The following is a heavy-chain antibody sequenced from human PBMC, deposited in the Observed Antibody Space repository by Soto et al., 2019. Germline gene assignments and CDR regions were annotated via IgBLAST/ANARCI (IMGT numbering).Heavy chain of an antibody. Sequence: SETLSLTCTVSGGSITSGGYSWSWIRQSPGQGLEWIGYTYQSGSAFYNPSLKTRATILVDRSKNQFSLNLTSVTAADAAVYYCARAFYGVDLWGQGTTVTVSS. J-gene: IGHJ6*02. CDR3: ARAFYGVDL. V-gene: IGHV4-30-2*06. CDR1: GGSITSGGYS. CDR2: TYQSGSA.